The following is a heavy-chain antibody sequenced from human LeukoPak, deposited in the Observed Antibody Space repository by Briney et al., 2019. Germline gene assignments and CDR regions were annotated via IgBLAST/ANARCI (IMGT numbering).Heavy chain of an antibody. CDR2: IYHSGST. D-gene: IGHD6-19*01. V-gene: IGHV4-38-2*01. Sequence: PSETLSLTCAVSGYSISSRYYWGWIRQPPGKGLEWIGNIYHSGSTYYNPSPKSRLTISLDTSKNQFSLNLSSVTAADTAVYYCARAYSNAWYSYFHHWGQGTLVTVSS. CDR3: ARAYSNAWYSYFHH. J-gene: IGHJ1*01. CDR1: GYSISSRYY.